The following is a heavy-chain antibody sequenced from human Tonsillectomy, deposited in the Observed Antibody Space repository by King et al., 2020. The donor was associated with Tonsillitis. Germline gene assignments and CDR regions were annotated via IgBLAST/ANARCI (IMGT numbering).Heavy chain of an antibody. CDR1: GFTFSNYA. V-gene: IGHV3-23*04. CDR2: ISSTDRI. Sequence: VQLVESGGGLVQPGGSLRLSCAASGFTFSNYAMTWVRQAPGKGLEWVSAISSTDRIYYADSVKGRFTISRDNSKNTVYLEMDSLRAEDTAVFYCASCRRGDNSVYYYFDYWGPGTLVTVSS. J-gene: IGHJ4*02. CDR3: ASCRRGDNSVYYYFDY. D-gene: IGHD3-22*01.